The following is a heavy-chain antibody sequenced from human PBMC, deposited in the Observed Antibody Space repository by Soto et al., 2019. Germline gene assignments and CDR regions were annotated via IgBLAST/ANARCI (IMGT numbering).Heavy chain of an antibody. CDR1: GYTFTSYD. D-gene: IGHD6-19*01. CDR2: MNPNSGNT. CDR3: AREGGVKAVAGGPSDYYYYMDV. J-gene: IGHJ6*03. Sequence: ASVKVSCKASGYTFTSYDINWVRQATGQGLEWMGWMNPNSGNTGYAQKFQGRVTMTRNTSISTAYMELSSLRSEDTAVYYCAREGGVKAVAGGPSDYYYYMDVWGKGTTVTVSS. V-gene: IGHV1-8*01.